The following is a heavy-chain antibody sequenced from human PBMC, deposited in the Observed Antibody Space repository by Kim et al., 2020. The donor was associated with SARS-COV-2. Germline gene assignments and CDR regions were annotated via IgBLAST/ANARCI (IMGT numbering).Heavy chain of an antibody. Sequence: SETLSLTCAVYGGSFSGYYWSWIRQPPGKGLEWIGEINHSGSTNYNPSLKSRVTISVDTSKNQFSLKLSSVTAADTAVYYCARVGPARRLLRRAANWFDPWGQGTLVTVSS. J-gene: IGHJ5*02. CDR3: ARVGPARRLLRRAANWFDP. V-gene: IGHV4-34*01. CDR1: GGSFSGYY. D-gene: IGHD2-15*01. CDR2: INHSGST.